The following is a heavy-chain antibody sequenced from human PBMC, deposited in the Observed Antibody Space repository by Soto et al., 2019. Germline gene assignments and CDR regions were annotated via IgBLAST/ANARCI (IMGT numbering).Heavy chain of an antibody. CDR1: GIAFRRCA. CDR3: AKGRSYYYYYGVDV. V-gene: IGHV3-23*01. J-gene: IGHJ6*02. Sequence: PGGSLRLSCEASGIAFRRCAMGWVRQAPGKGLEWVSDIIDSGASTYYADSVKGRFTISRDNSKSTLYLQMNSLRAEDTALYYCAKGRSYYYYYGVDVWGQGTTVTVSS. CDR2: IIDSGAST.